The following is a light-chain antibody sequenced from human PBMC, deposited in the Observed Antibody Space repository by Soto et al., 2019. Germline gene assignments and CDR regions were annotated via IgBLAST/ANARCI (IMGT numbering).Light chain of an antibody. CDR1: SSDVGSYNY. Sequence: QSALIQPPSVSGSPGQSVTISCTGTSSDVGSYNYVSWYQQHPGKVPKLMIYEVTKRPSGVPDRFSGSKSGNTASLTVSGLQAEDEADYYCSSYAGSNILVFGGGTKLTVL. J-gene: IGLJ3*02. CDR3: SSYAGSNILV. CDR2: EVT. V-gene: IGLV2-8*01.